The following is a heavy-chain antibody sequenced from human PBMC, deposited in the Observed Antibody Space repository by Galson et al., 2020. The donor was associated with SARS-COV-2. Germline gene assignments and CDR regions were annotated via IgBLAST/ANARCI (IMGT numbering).Heavy chain of an antibody. CDR3: ARGSGLSSPPAHYYDTRVYFAEYFEA. CDR1: GFSFGASG. J-gene: IGHJ1*01. V-gene: IGHV3-33*01. Sequence: GESLKISCATSGFSFGASGMHWLRQAPGKGLEWVAVTWYAGSFLYYGASVKGRFTISRDDSTNTVYLEMNRLRADDTAIYYCARGSGLSSPPAHYYDTRVYFAEYFEAWGLGSLVTVSS. CDR2: TWYAGSFL. D-gene: IGHD3-22*01.